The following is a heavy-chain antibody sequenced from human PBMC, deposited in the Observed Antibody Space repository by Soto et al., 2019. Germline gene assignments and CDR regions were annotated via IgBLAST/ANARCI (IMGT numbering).Heavy chain of an antibody. CDR2: FSSSGGGT. CDR3: TKANRYCSGANCFTFDY. Sequence: PGGSQRVFSTAFGFTFSNYAVSWVRQAPENGLEWVSTFSSSGGGTYYADSVKGRFTISRDNSKNTLYLKMNSLRAEDTAVYYCTKANRYCSGANCFTFDYWGLGTLVTVSS. CDR1: GFTFSNYA. V-gene: IGHV3-23*01. J-gene: IGHJ4*02. D-gene: IGHD2-15*01.